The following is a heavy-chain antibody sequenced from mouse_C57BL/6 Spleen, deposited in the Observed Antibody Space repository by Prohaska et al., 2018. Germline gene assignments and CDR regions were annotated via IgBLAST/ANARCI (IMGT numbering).Heavy chain of an antibody. CDR3: ARRDYGSSYWYFDV. V-gene: IGHV1-55*01. Sequence: QVQLQQPGAELVKPGASVKMSCKASGYTFTSYWITWVKQRPGQGLEWIGDIYPGSGRTNYNEKFKSNDTLTVDTSSSTAYMQLSSLTSEDSAVYDCARRDYGSSYWYFDVWGTGTTVTVSS. D-gene: IGHD1-1*01. CDR2: IYPGSGRT. J-gene: IGHJ1*03. CDR1: GYTFTSYW.